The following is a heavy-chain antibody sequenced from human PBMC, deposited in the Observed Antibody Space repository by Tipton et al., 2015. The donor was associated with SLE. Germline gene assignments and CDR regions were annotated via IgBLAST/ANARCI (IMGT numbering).Heavy chain of an antibody. CDR1: GGSIRSSSYY. J-gene: IGHJ4*02. D-gene: IGHD4-23*01. CDR2: IYYSGST. CDR3: ARVGVVTPFDY. Sequence: GLVKPSETLSLTCTVSGGSIRSSSYYWGWIRQPPGKGLEWIGSIYYSGSTYYNPSLKSRVTISVDTSKNQFSLKLSSVTAADTAVYYCARVGVVTPFDYWGQGTLGTVSS. V-gene: IGHV4-39*07.